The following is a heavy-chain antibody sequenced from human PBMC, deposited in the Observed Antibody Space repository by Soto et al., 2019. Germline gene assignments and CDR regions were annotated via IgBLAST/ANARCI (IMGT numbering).Heavy chain of an antibody. V-gene: IGHV4-61*01. Sequence: PSETLSLTCTVSGGSVSSGSYYWSWIRQPPGKGLEWIGYIYYSGSTNYNPSLKSRVTISEDTSKNTFSMKLSSVTVACPSVYFCACDLCWPDGGNYSYVGRDVWGRGATGTV. CDR3: ACDLCWPDGGNYSYVGRDV. D-gene: IGHD3-16*01. CDR1: GGSVSSGSYY. CDR2: IYYSGST. J-gene: IGHJ6*02.